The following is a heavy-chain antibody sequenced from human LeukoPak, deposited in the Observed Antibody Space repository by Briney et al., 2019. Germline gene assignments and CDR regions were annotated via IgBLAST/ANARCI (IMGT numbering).Heavy chain of an antibody. CDR2: INPKSGAT. D-gene: IGHD6-13*01. J-gene: IGHJ5*02. V-gene: IGHV1-2*02. Sequence: GASVTLSCKASGYTFTVYFMHWVRQAPGQGLEWMGWINPKSGATKYAQNFQGRVSMTRDTSSSTAHMELSSLRSDDTAVFYCARGFQQLEHWVWLDPWGQGTLV. CDR1: GYTFTVYF. CDR3: ARGFQQLEHWVWLDP.